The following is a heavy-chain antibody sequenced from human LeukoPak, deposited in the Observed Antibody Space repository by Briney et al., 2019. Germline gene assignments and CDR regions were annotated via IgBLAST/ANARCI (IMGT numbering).Heavy chain of an antibody. D-gene: IGHD4-23*01. CDR1: GLTFSSYS. Sequence: GGSLRLSCAASGLTFSSYSMNWVRQAPGKGLEWVSSISSSSSYIYYADSVKGRFTISRDNAKNSLYLQMNSLRAEDTAVYYCANNYGGGVSYWGQGTLVTVSS. CDR2: ISSSSSYI. CDR3: ANNYGGGVSY. V-gene: IGHV3-21*01. J-gene: IGHJ4*02.